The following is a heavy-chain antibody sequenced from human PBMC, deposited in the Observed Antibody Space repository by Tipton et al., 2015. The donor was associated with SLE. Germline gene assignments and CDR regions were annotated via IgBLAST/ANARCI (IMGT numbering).Heavy chain of an antibody. D-gene: IGHD2-2*01. J-gene: IGHJ3*02. CDR1: GGSISSGSYY. V-gene: IGHV4-61*02. CDR3: AGRVAAGYCSSTSCYYAFDI. Sequence: TLSLTCTVSGGSISSGSYYWSWIRQPAGKGLEWIGRIYTSGSTNYNPSLKSRVTISVDTSKNQFSLKLSSVTAADTAVYYCAGRVAAGYCSSTSCYYAFDIWGQGTMVTVSS. CDR2: IYTSGST.